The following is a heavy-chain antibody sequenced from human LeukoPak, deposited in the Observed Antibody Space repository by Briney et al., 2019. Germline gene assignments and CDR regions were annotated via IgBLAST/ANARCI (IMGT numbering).Heavy chain of an antibody. CDR2: ISSSGSII. CDR1: GFTFSDYY. V-gene: IGHV3-11*01. CDR3: ARGQYDRSPFLQH. J-gene: IGHJ1*01. Sequence: GGSLRLSCAASGFTFSDYYMSWIRQAPGKGLEWVSYISSSGSIIYYADSVKGRFTISRDNAKNSMYLQMNSLRAEDTAVYYCARGQYDRSPFLQHWGQGTLVTVSS. D-gene: IGHD3-22*01.